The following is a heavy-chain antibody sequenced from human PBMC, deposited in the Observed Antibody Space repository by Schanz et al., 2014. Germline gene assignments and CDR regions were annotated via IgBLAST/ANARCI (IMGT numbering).Heavy chain of an antibody. CDR3: AKGMGYCSGGTCYDYYYYGLDV. D-gene: IGHD2-15*01. CDR1: GFTFSSYG. CDR2: ISHSGGSK. J-gene: IGHJ6*02. V-gene: IGHV3-NL1*01. Sequence: QVQLVESGGGVVQPGRSLRLSCVASGFTFSSYGMHWVRQAPGKGLEWVSSISHSGGSKYYADSVKGRFTISRDNSENTLYLQMNSLSADDTAVFYCAKGMGYCSGGTCYDYYYYGLDVWGQGTTVTVSS.